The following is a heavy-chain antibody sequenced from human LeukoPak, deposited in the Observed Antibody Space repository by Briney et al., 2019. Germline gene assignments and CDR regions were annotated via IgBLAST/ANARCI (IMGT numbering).Heavy chain of an antibody. CDR1: GYSFTSHW. Sequence: GESLKISCKGSGYSFTSHWLGWVRQMPGKGLEWMGIIYPGDSDTRYSPSFQGQVTISADKSISTAYLQWSSLKASDTAMYYCATCYGSGSYYTVDAFDIWGQGTMVTVSS. V-gene: IGHV5-51*01. CDR2: IYPGDSDT. CDR3: ATCYGSGSYYTVDAFDI. D-gene: IGHD3-10*01. J-gene: IGHJ3*02.